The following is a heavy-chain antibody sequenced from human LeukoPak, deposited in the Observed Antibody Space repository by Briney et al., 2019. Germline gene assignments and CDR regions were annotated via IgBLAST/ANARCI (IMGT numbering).Heavy chain of an antibody. J-gene: IGHJ3*01. Sequence: PGRSLRLSCAASGFTFSSYGMHWVRQAPGKGLEWVAVISYDGRNTYSVDSVKGRFTISRDNSKNTLYLQLNSLRVEDTAVYYCAKGNQNDYIWGSFANDALDVWGQGTMVTVSS. CDR3: AKGNQNDYIWGSFANDALDV. CDR2: ISYDGRNT. V-gene: IGHV3-30*18. D-gene: IGHD3-16*01. CDR1: GFTFSSYG.